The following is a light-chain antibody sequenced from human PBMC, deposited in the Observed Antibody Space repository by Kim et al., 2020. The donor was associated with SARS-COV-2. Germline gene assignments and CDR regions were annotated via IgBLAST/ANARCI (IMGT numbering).Light chain of an antibody. Sequence: SVSPGEGATLSCRASQSVSSNFAWYQQKPGQAPRLLIYGASTRATGIPARFSGSGSGTEFTLTISSLQSEDFAVYYCQQYNNWPYTFGQGTKLEIK. J-gene: IGKJ2*01. CDR1: QSVSSN. V-gene: IGKV3-15*01. CDR2: GAS. CDR3: QQYNNWPYT.